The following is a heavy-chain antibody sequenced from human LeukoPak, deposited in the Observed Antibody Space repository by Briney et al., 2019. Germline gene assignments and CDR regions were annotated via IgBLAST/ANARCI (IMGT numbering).Heavy chain of an antibody. CDR2: ISYDGSNK. D-gene: IGHD5-18*01. V-gene: IGHV3-30-3*01. CDR3: ARTDTAMVFGKKDYLDY. Sequence: QPGGSLRLSCAASGFTFSSYAMHWVRQAPGKGLEWVAVISYDGSNKYYADSVKGRFTISRDNSKNTLYLQMNSLRAEDTAVYYCARTDTAMVFGKKDYLDYWGQGTLVTVSS. CDR1: GFTFSSYA. J-gene: IGHJ4*02.